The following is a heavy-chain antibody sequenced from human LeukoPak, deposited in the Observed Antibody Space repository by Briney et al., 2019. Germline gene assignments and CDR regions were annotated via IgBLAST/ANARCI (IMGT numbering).Heavy chain of an antibody. Sequence: PGRSPRLSCTASGLTFGDYLMSWFRQAPGKGLEWIGFISGGTTEYAASVKGRFTLSRDDSTSIAYLQMNSLTTEDTAVYYCSRGSGWLSVYWGQGTLVTVSS. D-gene: IGHD6-19*01. CDR1: GLTFGDYL. V-gene: IGHV3-49*03. CDR3: SRGSGWLSVY. CDR2: ISGGTT. J-gene: IGHJ4*02.